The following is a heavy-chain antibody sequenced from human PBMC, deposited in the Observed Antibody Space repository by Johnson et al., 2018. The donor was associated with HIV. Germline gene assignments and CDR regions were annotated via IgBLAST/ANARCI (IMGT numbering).Heavy chain of an antibody. CDR3: AKDPPSTGWYAFDI. J-gene: IGHJ3*02. CDR2: IRYDGSNT. V-gene: IGHV3-30*02. CDR1: VFTFSNYA. Sequence: QEKLVESGGGVVQPGRSLRLSCAASVFTFSNYAMHWVRQAPGKGLEWVAFIRYDGSNTYYADSVKGRFTISRDNSKNTLYLQMNSLRAEDTAVYYCAKDPPSTGWYAFDIWGHGTMVTVSS. D-gene: IGHD1-1*01.